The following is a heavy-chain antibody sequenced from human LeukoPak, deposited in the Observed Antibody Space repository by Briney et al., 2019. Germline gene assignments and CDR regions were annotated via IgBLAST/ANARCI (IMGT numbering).Heavy chain of an antibody. Sequence: ASVTVSCKASGYTFTGYYMHWVRQAPGQGREWMGWINPNSGGTNYAQKFQGRVTMTRDTSISTAYMELSRLRSDDTAVYYCARDSGYCTNGVCYEWDYWGQGTLVTVSS. CDR2: INPNSGGT. CDR1: GYTFTGYY. D-gene: IGHD2-8*01. CDR3: ARDSGYCTNGVCYEWDY. J-gene: IGHJ4*02. V-gene: IGHV1-2*02.